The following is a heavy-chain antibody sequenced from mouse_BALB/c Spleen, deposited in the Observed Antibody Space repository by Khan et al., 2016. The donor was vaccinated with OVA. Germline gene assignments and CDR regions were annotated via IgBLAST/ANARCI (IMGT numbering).Heavy chain of an antibody. D-gene: IGHD1-2*01. CDR3: ANSLRHYGMVY. CDR2: IDPANGNP. J-gene: IGHJ4*01. CDR1: GFNIKDTY. V-gene: IGHV14-3*02. Sequence: VQLQQSGAELMKPGASVKLSCTVSGFNIKDTYMHWVKQRPEQGLEWIGRIDPANGNPKYDPKFQGKATMTADTSSNTAYLQLSSLTSEDTAVSYCANSLRHYGMVYWGQGTSVTVSS.